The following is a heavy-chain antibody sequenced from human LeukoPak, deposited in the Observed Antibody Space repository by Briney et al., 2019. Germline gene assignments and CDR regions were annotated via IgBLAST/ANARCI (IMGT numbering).Heavy chain of an antibody. J-gene: IGHJ6*03. CDR2: INHSGST. Sequence: SETLSLTCAVYGGSFSGYYWSWIRQPPGKGLESIGEINHSGSTNYNPSLKSRVTISVDTSKNQFSLKLSSVTAADTAVYYCARGVTGFWSGLPPSHYYYYYMDVWGKGTTVTVSS. CDR3: ARGVTGFWSGLPPSHYYYYYMDV. D-gene: IGHD3-3*01. CDR1: GGSFSGYY. V-gene: IGHV4-34*01.